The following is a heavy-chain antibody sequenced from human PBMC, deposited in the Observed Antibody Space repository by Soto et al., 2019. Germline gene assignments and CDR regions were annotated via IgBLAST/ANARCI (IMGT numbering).Heavy chain of an antibody. Sequence: GGSLRLSCAASGFTFSSYAMHWVRQAPGKGLEWVAVISYDGSNKYYADSVKGRFTISRDNSKNTLYLQMNSLRAEDTAVYYCARATVVTEYFDYWGQGTLVTVSS. CDR2: ISYDGSNK. CDR3: ARATVVTEYFDY. J-gene: IGHJ4*02. V-gene: IGHV3-30-3*01. D-gene: IGHD4-17*01. CDR1: GFTFSSYA.